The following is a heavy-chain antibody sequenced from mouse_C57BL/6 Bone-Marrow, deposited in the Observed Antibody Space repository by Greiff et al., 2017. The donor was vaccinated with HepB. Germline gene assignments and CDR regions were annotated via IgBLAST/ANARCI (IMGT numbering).Heavy chain of an antibody. CDR3: ARFGVTTVVFDY. CDR1: GFTFSSYG. Sequence: VQLQQSGGDLVKPGGSLKLSCAASGFTFSSYGMSWVRQTPDKRLEWVATISSGGSYTYYPDSVKGRFTISRDNAKNTLYLQMSSLKSEDTAMYYCARFGVTTVVFDYWGQGTTLTVSS. J-gene: IGHJ2*01. CDR2: ISSGGSYT. V-gene: IGHV5-6*01. D-gene: IGHD1-1*01.